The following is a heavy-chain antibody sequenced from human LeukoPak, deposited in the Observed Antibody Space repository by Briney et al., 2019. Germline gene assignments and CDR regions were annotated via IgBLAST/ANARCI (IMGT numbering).Heavy chain of an antibody. V-gene: IGHV3-30*02. Sequence: GGSPRLSCAASGFTFSSYGMHWVRQAPGKGLEWVAYIRFDGSNNYYADSLKGRFTISRDNSKNTLYLQMNSLGVEDTAVYSCARGGVNYASDYWGQGTLVTVSS. J-gene: IGHJ4*02. CDR1: GFTFSSYG. CDR2: IRFDGSNN. CDR3: ARGGVNYASDY. D-gene: IGHD1-7*01.